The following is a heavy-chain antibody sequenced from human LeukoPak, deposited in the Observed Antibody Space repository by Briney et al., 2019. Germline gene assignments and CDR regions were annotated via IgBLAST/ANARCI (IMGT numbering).Heavy chain of an antibody. J-gene: IGHJ6*03. CDR2: IYYSGST. D-gene: IGHD3-16*01. V-gene: IGHV4-59*01. CDR3: ARETSQKGAHYMDV. Sequence: SETLSLTCTVSGGSISSYYWSWIRQPPGKGLEWIGYIYYSGSTSYKPSLKSRVTISVDTSNNQFSLKLRSVTAADTAVYYCARETSQKGAHYMDVWGKGTTVTISS. CDR1: GGSISSYY.